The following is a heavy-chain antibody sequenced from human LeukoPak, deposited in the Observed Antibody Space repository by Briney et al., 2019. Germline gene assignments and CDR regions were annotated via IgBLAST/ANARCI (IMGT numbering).Heavy chain of an antibody. J-gene: IGHJ6*02. Sequence: PGGSLRLSCAASGFTFSDYYMSWIRQAPGKGLEWISSIIRSGSTIYYADSVKGRFTISRDNAKNSLYLQMNSLRAEDTAVYYCARDRWELLSNSYHYCGLDVWGQGTTVTVSS. D-gene: IGHD2-15*01. CDR1: GFTFSDYY. CDR2: IIRSGSTI. V-gene: IGHV3-11*04. CDR3: ARDRWELLSNSYHYCGLDV.